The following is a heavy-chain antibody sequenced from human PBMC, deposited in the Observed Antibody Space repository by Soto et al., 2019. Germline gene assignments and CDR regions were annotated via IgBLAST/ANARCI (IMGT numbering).Heavy chain of an antibody. Sequence: AGGSLRLSCAASGFIFENFGMSWVRQAPGKGLEWISSISGSGFKKYYADSVKGRFTISRDNSKSTVYLELNNLSAEDTAVYHCAKNQGVELVPLATVDWFDPWGQGSVVPVSS. J-gene: IGHJ5*02. D-gene: IGHD1-26*01. CDR3: AKNQGVELVPLATVDWFDP. CDR2: ISGSGFKK. CDR1: GFIFENFG. V-gene: IGHV3-23*01.